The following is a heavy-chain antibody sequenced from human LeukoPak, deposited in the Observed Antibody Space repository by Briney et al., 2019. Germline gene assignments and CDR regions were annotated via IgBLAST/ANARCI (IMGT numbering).Heavy chain of an antibody. CDR3: ARDFPYYYGSGEYYYGMDV. Sequence: GGSLRLSCAASGFTFSDYYMSWIRQAPGKGLEWVSSISSSGSTIYYADSVKGRFTISRDNAKNSLYLQMNSLRAEDTAVYYCARDFPYYYGSGEYYYGMDVWGQGTTVTVSS. CDR2: ISSSGSTI. V-gene: IGHV3-11*04. CDR1: GFTFSDYY. J-gene: IGHJ6*02. D-gene: IGHD3-10*01.